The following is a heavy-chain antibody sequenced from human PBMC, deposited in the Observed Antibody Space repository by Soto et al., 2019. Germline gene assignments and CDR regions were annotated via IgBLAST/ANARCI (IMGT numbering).Heavy chain of an antibody. J-gene: IGHJ4*02. CDR3: ARRGSRSYYDY. V-gene: IGHV3-23*01. CDR1: GFTFSSYA. CDR2: ISGSGGST. Sequence: EVQLLESGGGLVQPGGSLRLSCAASGFTFSSYAMSWVRQAPVKGLGWVSAISGSGGSTYYADSVKGRFTISRDNSKNTLYLQMNSLRAEDTAVYYCARRGSRSYYDYWGQGTLVTVSS. D-gene: IGHD3-10*01.